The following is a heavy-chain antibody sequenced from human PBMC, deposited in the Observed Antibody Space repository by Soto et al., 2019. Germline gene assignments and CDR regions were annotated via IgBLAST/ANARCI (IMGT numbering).Heavy chain of an antibody. CDR3: ARDQMGLRGDYLTGMDV. CDR1: GYTFTSYG. D-gene: IGHD2-21*02. V-gene: IGHV1-18*01. Sequence: ASVKVSCKASGYTFTSYGISWVRQAPGQGLEWMGWISAYNGNTNYAQKLQGRVTMTTDTSTSTAYMELRSLRSDDTAVYYCARDQMGLRGDYLTGMDVWGQGTTVTVSS. J-gene: IGHJ6*02. CDR2: ISAYNGNT.